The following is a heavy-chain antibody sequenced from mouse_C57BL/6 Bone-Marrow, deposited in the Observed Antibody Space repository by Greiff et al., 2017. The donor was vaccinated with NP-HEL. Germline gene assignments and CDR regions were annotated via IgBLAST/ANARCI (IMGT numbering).Heavy chain of an antibody. CDR1: GYTFTSYW. Sequence: VQLQQSGTVLARPGASVKISCKTSGYTFTSYWMHWVKQRPGQGLEWIGAIYPGNSDTSYTQKFKGKAKLTAVTSASTAYMELSSLTNEDSAVYYCTSFYYYGSSYGFAYWGQGTLVTVSA. CDR2: IYPGNSDT. CDR3: TSFYYYGSSYGFAY. J-gene: IGHJ3*01. D-gene: IGHD1-1*01. V-gene: IGHV1-5*01.